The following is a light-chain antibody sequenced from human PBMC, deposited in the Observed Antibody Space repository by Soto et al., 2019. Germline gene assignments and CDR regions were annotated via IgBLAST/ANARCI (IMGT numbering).Light chain of an antibody. CDR2: DAS. J-gene: IGKJ1*01. CDR1: QSVSSNY. CDR3: QQYGRSPT. V-gene: IGKV3-20*01. Sequence: EIVMTQSPATLSVSPGERATLCCRASQSVSSNYLAWYQQKLGQAPRLLIYDASRRATGIPDRFSGSGSGTDFTLTISRLEPQDFVVYYCQQYGRSPTFGQGTKVDIK.